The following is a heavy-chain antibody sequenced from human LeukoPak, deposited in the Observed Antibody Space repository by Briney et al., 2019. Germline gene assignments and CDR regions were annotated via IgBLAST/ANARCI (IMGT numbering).Heavy chain of an antibody. J-gene: IGHJ4*02. CDR3: ASSPNTVATTDY. CDR1: GLTFSNFW. CDR2: INPDGSDT. D-gene: IGHD4-17*01. V-gene: IGHV3-74*01. Sequence: PGGSLRLSCAASGLTFSNFWMQWVRQTPEKGLVWVSRINPDGSDTIYADSVKGRFTISRDNAKNTLYLHMNSLRVEDTAVYYCASSPNTVATTDYWGQGTLVTVSS.